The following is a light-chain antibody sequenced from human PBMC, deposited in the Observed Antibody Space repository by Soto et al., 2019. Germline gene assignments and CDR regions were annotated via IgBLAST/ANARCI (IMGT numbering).Light chain of an antibody. CDR1: QSVLYSSNNRNY. V-gene: IGKV4-1*01. Sequence: DIVMTQSPDSLAVSLGERVTINCKSSQSVLYSSNNRNYLAWFQQKPGQPPKLLIYWASTRESGVPDRFSGSGSGTDFTLTISGLQAEDVAVYYCQQYYNTPLTFGGGNKVDTK. CDR2: WAS. CDR3: QQYYNTPLT. J-gene: IGKJ4*01.